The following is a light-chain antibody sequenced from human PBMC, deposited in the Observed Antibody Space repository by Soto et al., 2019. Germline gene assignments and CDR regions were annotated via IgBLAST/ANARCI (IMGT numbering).Light chain of an antibody. V-gene: IGLV3-21*02. CDR3: QVWDRTTDHV. CDR2: DNS. J-gene: IGLJ1*01. Sequence: SYALTQPPSVSVAPGQTASIPCGGNNFGNNSVHWYQQKPGQAPVLLVYDNSARPSGIPERFSGCNSGNTATLTISRVEAGDEADYYCQVWDRTTDHVFGTGTKVTVL. CDR1: NFGNNS.